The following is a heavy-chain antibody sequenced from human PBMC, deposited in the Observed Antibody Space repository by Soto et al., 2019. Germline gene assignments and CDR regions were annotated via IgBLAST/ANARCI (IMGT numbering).Heavy chain of an antibody. CDR2: ISASGDTT. Sequence: GGSLRLSCAASGFSFSTCAVSWVRQAPGKGLEWVSSISASGDTTHYAESVRGRFTISRDNSRNTLHLQMSSLTAEDTAIYSCAAQATGYFVPFDFWGRGTLVTVPQ. CDR1: GFSFSTCA. D-gene: IGHD3-22*01. CDR3: AAQATGYFVPFDF. J-gene: IGHJ4*02. V-gene: IGHV3-23*01.